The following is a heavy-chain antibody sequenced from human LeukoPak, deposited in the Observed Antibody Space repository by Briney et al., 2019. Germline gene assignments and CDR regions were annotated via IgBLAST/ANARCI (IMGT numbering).Heavy chain of an antibody. CDR1: GFPFSSYA. CDR2: ISGSGGST. V-gene: IGHV3-23*01. Sequence: AGGSLRLSCAASGFPFSSYATTWVRQAPGKGLEWVSAISGSGGSTYYADSVKGRFTISRDNSKNTLYLQMNSLRAEDTAVYYCAKDEEPGATLTDFDYWGQGTLVTVSS. J-gene: IGHJ4*02. CDR3: AKDEEPGATLTDFDY. D-gene: IGHD1-26*01.